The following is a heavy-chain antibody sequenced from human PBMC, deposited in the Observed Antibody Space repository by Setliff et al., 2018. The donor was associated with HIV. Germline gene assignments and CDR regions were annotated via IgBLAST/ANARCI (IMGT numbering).Heavy chain of an antibody. CDR2: FRHSGNT. D-gene: IGHD4-17*01. J-gene: IGHJ5*02. Sequence: TLSLTCAVSGGSFSGYFWSWIRQSPGKGLEWIGEFRHSGNTNINPSLKSRVTISGDTTKNQISLKLTSVTAADTAVYYCARGGRSTVTQWAWFDPWGQGTLVTVSS. V-gene: IGHV4-34*01. CDR1: GGSFSGYF. CDR3: ARGGRSTVTQWAWFDP.